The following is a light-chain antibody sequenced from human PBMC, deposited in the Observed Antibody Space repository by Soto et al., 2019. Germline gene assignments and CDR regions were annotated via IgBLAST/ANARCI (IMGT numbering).Light chain of an antibody. Sequence: QSALTQPRSVSGSPGQSVTISCTGTSSDVGGYNYVSWYQQHPGKAPKLMIYVVSKRPSGVPDRFSGSKSGNTASLTISGLQAEDEADYYCCSYAGSPWVFGGGTKMTVL. J-gene: IGLJ3*02. CDR3: CSYAGSPWV. CDR2: VVS. V-gene: IGLV2-11*01. CDR1: SSDVGGYNY.